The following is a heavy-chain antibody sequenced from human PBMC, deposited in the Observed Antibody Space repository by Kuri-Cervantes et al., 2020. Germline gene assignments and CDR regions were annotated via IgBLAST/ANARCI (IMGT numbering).Heavy chain of an antibody. CDR1: GYTFTSYD. V-gene: IGHV1-18*01. Sequence: ASVNVSCKASGYTFTSYDLNWVRQATGQGLEWMGWMNPNSGNTNYAQKLQGRVTMTTDTSTSTAYMELRRLRSDDTAVYYCARDSLNVWDYYDSSGYYYFPYWGQGTLVTVSS. CDR2: MNPNSGNT. D-gene: IGHD3-22*01. CDR3: ARDSLNVWDYYDSSGYYYFPY. J-gene: IGHJ4*02.